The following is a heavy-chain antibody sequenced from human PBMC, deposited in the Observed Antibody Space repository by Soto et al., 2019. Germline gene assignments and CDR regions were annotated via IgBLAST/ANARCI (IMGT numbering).Heavy chain of an antibody. CDR3: AQEAGSYDYVWGSYRQYYFDY. CDR1: GFTFSSYA. V-gene: IGHV3-23*01. CDR2: ISGSGGST. Sequence: EVQLLESGGGLVQPGGSLRLSCAASGFTFSSYAMSWVRQAPGKGLEWVSAISGSGGSTYYADSVKGRFTISRDNSKNTLYLQMNSLRAEDTAVYYCAQEAGSYDYVWGSYRQYYFDYWGQGTLVTVSS. D-gene: IGHD3-16*02. J-gene: IGHJ4*02.